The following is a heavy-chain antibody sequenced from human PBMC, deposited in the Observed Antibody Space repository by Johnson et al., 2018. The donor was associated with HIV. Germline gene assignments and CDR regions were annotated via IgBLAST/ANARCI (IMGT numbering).Heavy chain of an antibody. CDR1: GFTFSDYY. CDR3: AREGYYYDSSGLPDI. D-gene: IGHD3-22*01. CDR2: ISSSVSLI. Sequence: QVQLVESGGGLVKPGGSLRLSCAASGFTFSDYYMSWIRQAPGTGLAWVPYISSSVSLIFYSASVTARFAISRDNVKNSLYLHINSLRAEDTAVYYCAREGYYYDSSGLPDIWGQGTMVTVSS. V-gene: IGHV3-11*04. J-gene: IGHJ3*02.